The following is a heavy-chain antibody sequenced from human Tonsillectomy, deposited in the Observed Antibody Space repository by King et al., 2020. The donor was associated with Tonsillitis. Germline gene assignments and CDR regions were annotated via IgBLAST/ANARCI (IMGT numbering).Heavy chain of an antibody. Sequence: VQLVESGGGLVQPGGSLRLSCAASGFTFSSYDMHWVRQATGKGLEWVSAIGTAGDTYYPGPVKGRFTISREDAKNSLYLQMNSLRAGDTAVYYCARGHRSGWYPLVYYYYGMDVWGQGTTVTVSS. V-gene: IGHV3-13*01. CDR3: ARGHRSGWYPLVYYYYGMDV. J-gene: IGHJ6*02. D-gene: IGHD6-19*01. CDR2: IGTAGDT. CDR1: GFTFSSYD.